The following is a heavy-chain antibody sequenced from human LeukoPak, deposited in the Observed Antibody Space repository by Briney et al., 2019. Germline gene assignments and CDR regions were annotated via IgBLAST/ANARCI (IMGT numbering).Heavy chain of an antibody. V-gene: IGHV1-24*01. J-gene: IGHJ4*02. CDR1: GYTLTELS. CDR3: ATSLSAYSSSLHY. CDR2: FDPEDGET. D-gene: IGHD6-6*01. Sequence: ASVKVSCKVSGYTLTELSMHWVRQAPGKGLEWMGGFDPEDGETIYAQKLQGRVTMTEHTSTDTAYMELSSLRSEDTAVYYCATSLSAYSSSLHYWGQGTLVSVSS.